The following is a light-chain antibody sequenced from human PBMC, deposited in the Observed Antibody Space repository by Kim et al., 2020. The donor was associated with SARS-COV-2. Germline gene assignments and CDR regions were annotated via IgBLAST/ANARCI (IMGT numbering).Light chain of an antibody. CDR3: SSYAGSNNWV. CDR2: EVS. J-gene: IGLJ3*02. Sequence: GQSVPISCPGTSSDVGGYNYVSWYQQHPGKAHKLMIYEVSKRPSGVPDRFSGSKSGNTASLTVSGLQAEDEADYYCSSYAGSNNWVFGGGTQLTVL. CDR1: SSDVGGYNY. V-gene: IGLV2-8*01.